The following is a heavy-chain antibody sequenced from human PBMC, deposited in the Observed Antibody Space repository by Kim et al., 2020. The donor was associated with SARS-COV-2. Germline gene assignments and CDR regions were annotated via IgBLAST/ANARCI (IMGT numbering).Heavy chain of an antibody. V-gene: IGHV3-53*01. D-gene: IGHD3-10*01. J-gene: IGHJ5*02. CDR1: GLTVSDSF. CDR3: TRDHDFYGSGTYGWFGP. CDR2: IYPAGTK. Sequence: GGSLRLSCAASGLTVSDSFLSWVRQAPGKGLEWVSVIYPAGTKNYADSVKGRFSISRDNSKNTLYLEMNSLRAEDTAVYYCTRDHDFYGSGTYGWFGPWGQGTPVIVSS.